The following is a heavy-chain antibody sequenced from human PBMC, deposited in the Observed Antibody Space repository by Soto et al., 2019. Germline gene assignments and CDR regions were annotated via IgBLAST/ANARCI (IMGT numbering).Heavy chain of an antibody. CDR1: GFTVSSNY. V-gene: IGHV3-66*01. CDR2: IYSGGST. J-gene: IGHJ6*03. CDR3: ARSRTGYYYYMDV. Sequence: EVQLVESGGGLVQPGGSLRLSCAASGFTVSSNYMSWVRQAPGKGLEWVSVIYSGGSTYYADSVKGRFTISRENSKNTLYLQMNSLRAEDTAVYYCARSRTGYYYYMDVWGKGTTVTVSS.